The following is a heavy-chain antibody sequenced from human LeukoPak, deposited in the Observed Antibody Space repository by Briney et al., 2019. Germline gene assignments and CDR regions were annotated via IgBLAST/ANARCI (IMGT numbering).Heavy chain of an antibody. CDR2: INPDSGAT. CDR1: GYTFTDYY. D-gene: IGHD2-15*01. Sequence: ASVKVSCKASGYTFTDYYVHWVRQAPGQGLEWMGWINPDSGATNYAQKFQGRVTMSRDTSISTAYMELNSLRSDDTAVYYCARDPGEILFDPWGQGTLVTFSS. CDR3: ARDPGEILFDP. V-gene: IGHV1-2*02. J-gene: IGHJ5*02.